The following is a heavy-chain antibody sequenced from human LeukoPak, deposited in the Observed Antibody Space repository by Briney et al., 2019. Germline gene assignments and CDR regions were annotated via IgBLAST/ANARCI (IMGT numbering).Heavy chain of an antibody. V-gene: IGHV3-23*01. CDR1: GFTFSNYA. CDR3: AKDLLRFLEWRTERIDY. D-gene: IGHD3-3*01. CDR2: ISGSGGTT. Sequence: GGSLRLSCAASGFTFSNYAMSWVRQAPGKGLEWVSTISGSGGTTNCADSVKGRFTISRDNSKNTLSLQMNGLRAEDTAVYYCAKDLLRFLEWRTERIDYWGQGTLVTVSS. J-gene: IGHJ4*02.